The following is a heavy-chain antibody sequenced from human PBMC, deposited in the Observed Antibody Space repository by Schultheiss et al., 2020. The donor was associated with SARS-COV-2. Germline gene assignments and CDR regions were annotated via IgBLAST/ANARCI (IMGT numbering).Heavy chain of an antibody. Sequence: SQTLSLTCTVSGGSISSGDYYWSWIRQHPGKGLEWIGYIYYSGSSYYKPSLQSRVSISVDTSKNQFSLKLSSVTAADTAVYYCASLGATTTKRDYWGQGTLVTVSS. J-gene: IGHJ4*02. CDR1: GGSISSGDYY. V-gene: IGHV4-31*03. CDR2: IYYSGSS. D-gene: IGHD1-26*01. CDR3: ASLGATTTKRDY.